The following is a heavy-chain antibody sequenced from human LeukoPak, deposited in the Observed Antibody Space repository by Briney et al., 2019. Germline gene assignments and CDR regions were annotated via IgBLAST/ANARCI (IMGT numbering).Heavy chain of an antibody. V-gene: IGHV4-4*07. CDR3: ARVTAIKGTPCYYYYMDV. CDR2: IYTSGST. CDR1: SGSISNYD. J-gene: IGHJ6*03. Sequence: SETLSLTCTVSSGSISNYDWSWIRQPAGKGLEWIGRIYTSGSTNYNPSLKSRVTMSVDTSKNQFSLKLSSVTAADTAVYYCARVTAIKGTPCYYYYMDVWGKGTTVTISS. D-gene: IGHD2-21*02.